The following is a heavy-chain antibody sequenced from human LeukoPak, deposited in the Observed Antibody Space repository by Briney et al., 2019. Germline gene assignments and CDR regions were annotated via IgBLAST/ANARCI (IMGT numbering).Heavy chain of an antibody. Sequence: PGESLKISCKGSGYSFTSYWIGWVRQMPGKGLEWMGIIYPGDSDTRYSPSYQGQVTVSVEKSISTAYLQWSSLKASDTAMYYCARLHCSSTSCYVWAAFDIRGQGTMVTVSS. J-gene: IGHJ3*02. V-gene: IGHV5-51*01. CDR2: IYPGDSDT. D-gene: IGHD2-2*01. CDR3: ARLHCSSTSCYVWAAFDI. CDR1: GYSFTSYW.